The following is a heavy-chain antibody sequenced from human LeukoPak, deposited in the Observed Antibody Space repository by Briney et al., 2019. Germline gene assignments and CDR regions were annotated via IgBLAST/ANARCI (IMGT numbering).Heavy chain of an antibody. D-gene: IGHD3-16*01. V-gene: IGHV3-64*04. Sequence: GGSLRLSCSASGFTFSSYAMHWVRQAPGKGLEYVSAISSNGGSTYYADSVKGRFTISRDNAKNTLYLQMNSLRAEDTAVYFCARGGSRHAFDIWGQGTMLTVSS. CDR2: ISSNGGST. CDR3: ARGGSRHAFDI. J-gene: IGHJ3*02. CDR1: GFTFSSYA.